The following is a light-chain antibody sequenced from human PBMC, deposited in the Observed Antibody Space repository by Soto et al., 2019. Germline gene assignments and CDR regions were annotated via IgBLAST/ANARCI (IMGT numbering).Light chain of an antibody. V-gene: IGKV3-11*01. CDR2: DAS. CDR1: QNINNY. CDR3: QQRVTWPGT. Sequence: EIELTQSPATLSLSPGERATLSCRASQNINNYLAWYQQKPGQTPRLLIYDASTRATDIPARFSGSGSGTDFTLTISGLEPEYFAVYYCQQRVTWPGTFGGGTKVEIK. J-gene: IGKJ4*01.